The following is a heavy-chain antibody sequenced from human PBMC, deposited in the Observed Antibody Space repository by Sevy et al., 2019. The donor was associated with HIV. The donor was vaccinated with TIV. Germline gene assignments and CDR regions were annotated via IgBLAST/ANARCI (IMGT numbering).Heavy chain of an antibody. D-gene: IGHD1-26*01. J-gene: IGHJ4*02. CDR1: GFLFDDHT. CDR3: ARTSGSDYFDY. V-gene: IGHV3-48*01. CDR2: ISSSSSTI. Sequence: GGSLRLSCAASGFLFDDHTMHWVRQAPGKGLEWVSYISSSSSTIYYADSVKGRFTISRDNAKNSLYLQMNSLRAEDTAVYYCARTSGSDYFDYWGQGTLVTVSS.